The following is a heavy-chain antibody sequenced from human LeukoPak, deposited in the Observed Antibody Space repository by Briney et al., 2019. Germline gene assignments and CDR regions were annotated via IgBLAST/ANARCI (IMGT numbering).Heavy chain of an antibody. CDR1: GFSFRDFA. CDR3: AKSLRPVMSFPQFYFFGMDV. CDR2: VSGTGDDT. J-gene: IGHJ6*04. V-gene: IGHV3-23*01. Sequence: GGSLRLSCAASGFSFRDFAMTWVRQAPGKGLEWVSTVSGTGDDTYYSDTVKGRFTMSRDNSENTVDLQMNSLRVEDTVVYYCAKSLRPVMSFPQFYFFGMDVWGKGATVTVSS. D-gene: IGHD2-21*01.